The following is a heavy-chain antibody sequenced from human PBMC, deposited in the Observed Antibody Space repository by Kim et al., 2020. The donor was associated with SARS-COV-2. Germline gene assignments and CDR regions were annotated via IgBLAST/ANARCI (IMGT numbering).Heavy chain of an antibody. D-gene: IGHD6-13*01. V-gene: IGHV4-34*01. Sequence: NYNPSLKSRVTISVDTSKNQFALKLSSVTAADTAVYYCARRGGIAASVDYWGQGTLVTVSS. CDR3: ARRGGIAASVDY. J-gene: IGHJ4*02.